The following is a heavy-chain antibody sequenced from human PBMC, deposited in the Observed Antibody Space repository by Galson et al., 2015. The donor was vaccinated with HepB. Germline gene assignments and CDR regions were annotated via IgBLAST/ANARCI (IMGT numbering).Heavy chain of an antibody. CDR1: GYGLTSYW. Sequence: SGAEVKKPGESLKISCKASGYGLTSYWIGWVHQMPGQGLEYMGIIYPTDSDTFYSPSFQGQVTISVDKSISTAYLQWGSLKASDTALYYCARRGIRGATDAFDVWGQGTMVTVSA. D-gene: IGHD3-10*01. V-gene: IGHV5-51*07. CDR3: ARRGIRGATDAFDV. J-gene: IGHJ3*01. CDR2: IYPTDSDT.